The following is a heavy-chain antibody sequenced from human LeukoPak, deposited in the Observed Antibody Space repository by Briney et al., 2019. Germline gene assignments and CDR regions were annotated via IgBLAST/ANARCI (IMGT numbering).Heavy chain of an antibody. V-gene: IGHV1-69*04. J-gene: IGHJ4*02. Sequence: ASVKVSCKASGGTFSSYAISWVQQAPGQGLEWMGRIIPILGIANYAQKFQGRVTITADKSTSTAYMELSSLRSEDTAVYYCARDGAHYYSYGPSDYWGQGTLVTVSS. D-gene: IGHD5-18*01. CDR1: GGTFSSYA. CDR2: IIPILGIA. CDR3: ARDGAHYYSYGPSDY.